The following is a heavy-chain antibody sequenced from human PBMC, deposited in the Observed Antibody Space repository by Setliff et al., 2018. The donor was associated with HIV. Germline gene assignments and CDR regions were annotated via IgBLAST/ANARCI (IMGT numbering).Heavy chain of an antibody. V-gene: IGHV4-61*02. CDR3: AREYSSSSADWYFDL. Sequence: SETLSLTCTVSNGSINSGSYYWSWIRQPAGKRLEWIGRTYTSENTNYNPSFKSRVTISVDVSKNQFYLKLSSVTAADTAVYYCAREYSSSSADWYFDLWGRGTLVTVSS. D-gene: IGHD6-6*01. J-gene: IGHJ2*01. CDR2: TYTSENT. CDR1: NGSINSGSYY.